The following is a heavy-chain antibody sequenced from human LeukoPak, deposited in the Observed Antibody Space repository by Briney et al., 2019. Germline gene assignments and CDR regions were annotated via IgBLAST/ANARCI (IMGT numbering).Heavy chain of an antibody. CDR1: GFTISSYP. CDR3: AREGVVAPFDS. CDR2: INGDGSST. J-gene: IGHJ4*02. D-gene: IGHD3-22*01. Sequence: GGSLRLSCAASGFTISSYPMHWVRQAPGKGLVWLSRINGDGSSTNYTNSVKGRFTISRHNAKNTLYLQMNSLRADDTALYYCAREGVVAPFDSWGLGTLVTVSS. V-gene: IGHV3-74*01.